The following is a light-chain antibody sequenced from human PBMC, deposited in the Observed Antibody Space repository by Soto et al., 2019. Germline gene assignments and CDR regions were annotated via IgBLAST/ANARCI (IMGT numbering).Light chain of an antibody. CDR1: QGISSF. Sequence: AIRMTQSPSSFSASTGDRVTITCRASQGISSFLAWYQQKPVKAPKLLIYAASTVQSGVPSRFSGSGSGTDCTLSISCLQSEDFATYHCQQYYSYPHTFGQGTKVEIK. V-gene: IGKV1-8*01. J-gene: IGKJ1*01. CDR3: QQYYSYPHT. CDR2: AAS.